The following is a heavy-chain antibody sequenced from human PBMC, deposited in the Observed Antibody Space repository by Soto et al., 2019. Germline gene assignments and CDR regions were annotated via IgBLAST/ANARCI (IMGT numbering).Heavy chain of an antibody. Sequence: QVHLVQSGAEVKKPGASVKVSCKGSGYAFTTYGITWVRQAPGQGLEWMGWISAHNGNTNYAQKLQGRVTVTRDTSTSTAYMELRSLRSDDTVVYYFARGRYGDYWGQGALVTVSS. V-gene: IGHV1-18*01. D-gene: IGHD1-1*01. CDR2: ISAHNGNT. CDR1: GYAFTTYG. CDR3: ARGRYGDY. J-gene: IGHJ4*02.